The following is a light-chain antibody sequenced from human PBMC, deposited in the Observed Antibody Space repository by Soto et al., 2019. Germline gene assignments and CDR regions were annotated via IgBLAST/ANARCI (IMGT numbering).Light chain of an antibody. CDR3: QQDNSYSLT. V-gene: IGKV1-5*01. J-gene: IGKJ4*01. CDR1: QSISSW. Sequence: DIQITQSPSTLSASVGDRVTITCRASQSISSWLAWYQQKPGKAPNLLIYDASTLESGVPSRFSGSGSGTEFTLTISSLQPDDFATYYCQQDNSYSLTFGGGTKVDIK. CDR2: DAS.